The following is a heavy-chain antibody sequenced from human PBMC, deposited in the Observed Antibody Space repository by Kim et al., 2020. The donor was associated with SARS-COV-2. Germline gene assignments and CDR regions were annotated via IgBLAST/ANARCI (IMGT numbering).Heavy chain of an antibody. J-gene: IGHJ6*02. V-gene: IGHV4-59*01. CDR1: GGSISSYY. CDR3: ARESDYSYGMDV. D-gene: IGHD4-4*01. Sequence: SETLSLTCTVSGGSISSYYWSWIRQPPGKGQEWIGYIYYSGSTNYNPSLKSRVTISVDTSKNQFSLKLSSVTAADTAVYYCARESDYSYGMDVWGQGTTVTVSS. CDR2: IYYSGST.